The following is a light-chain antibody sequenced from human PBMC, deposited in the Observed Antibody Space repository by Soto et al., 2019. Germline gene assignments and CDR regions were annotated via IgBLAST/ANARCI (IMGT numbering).Light chain of an antibody. V-gene: IGLV1-40*01. CDR2: SNS. Sequence: QSALPQPPSVSGAPGQRVTISCTGTTSNIGAGSDIHWYQQLPGKAPKLLIYSNSHRPSGVPSRFSGSKSSTSASLAITGLQAEDEGDYYCQYYDTSLSGLSAIYVFGSGTKVTVL. CDR1: TSNIGAGSD. J-gene: IGLJ1*01. CDR3: QYYDTSLSGLSAIYV.